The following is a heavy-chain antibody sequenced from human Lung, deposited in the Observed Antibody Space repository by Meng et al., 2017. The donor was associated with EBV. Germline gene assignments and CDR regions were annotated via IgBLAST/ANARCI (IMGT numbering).Heavy chain of an antibody. J-gene: IGHJ2*01. CDR2: IYYSGST. D-gene: IGHD4-17*01. CDR1: GGSISSGNHY. CDR3: ASLYGDSSVWYLDL. V-gene: IGHV4-31*03. Sequence: QVHRQDPGPGLVKPSQPLSLTCTVSGGSISSGNHYWSWIRQHPGKGLEYIGYIYYSGSTYYNPSLKSRVIISVDTSKNQFSLRLNSVTAADTAVYYCASLYGDSSVWYLDLWGRGTLVTVSS.